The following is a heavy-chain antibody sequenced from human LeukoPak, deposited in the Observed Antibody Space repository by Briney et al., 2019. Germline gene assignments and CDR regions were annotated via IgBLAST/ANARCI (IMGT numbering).Heavy chain of an antibody. J-gene: IGHJ4*02. CDR2: IFPGDSDT. V-gene: IGHV5-51*01. Sequence: GESLKISCKGSEYSFATYWIGWVRQMPGQGLEWMGIIFPGDSDTRYSPSFQVQVTISADKSISTAYLQWSSLKASDTAIYYCASEYCSGGNCYFDYWGQGTLLTVSS. CDR1: EYSFATYW. D-gene: IGHD2-15*01. CDR3: ASEYCSGGNCYFDY.